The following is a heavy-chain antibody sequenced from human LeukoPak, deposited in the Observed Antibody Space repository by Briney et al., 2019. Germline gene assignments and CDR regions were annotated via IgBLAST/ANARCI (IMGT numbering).Heavy chain of an antibody. D-gene: IGHD1-26*01. CDR1: GYTFTSYG. CDR2: ISAYNGNT. V-gene: IGHV1-18*01. CDR3: ATNSGSYWGYYYYYYMDV. Sequence: GASVKVSCKASGYTFTSYGISWVRQAPGQGLEWMGWISAYNGNTNYAQKLQGRVTRTTDTSTSTAYMELRSLRSDDTAVYYCATNSGSYWGYYYYYYMDVWGKGTTVTVSS. J-gene: IGHJ6*03.